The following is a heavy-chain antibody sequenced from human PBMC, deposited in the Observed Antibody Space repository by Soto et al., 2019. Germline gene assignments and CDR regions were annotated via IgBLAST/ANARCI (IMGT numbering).Heavy chain of an antibody. V-gene: IGHV1-3*01. D-gene: IGHD3-10*01. CDR2: INAGNGNT. Sequence: ASVKVSCKASGYTFTSYAMHWVRQAPGQRLEWMGWINAGNGNTKYSQKFQGRITITRDTSASTAYMELSSLRSEDTAVYYCARDRGYYYGSGSSWGQGTLVTVSS. CDR3: ARDRGYYYGSGSS. CDR1: GYTFTSYA. J-gene: IGHJ5*02.